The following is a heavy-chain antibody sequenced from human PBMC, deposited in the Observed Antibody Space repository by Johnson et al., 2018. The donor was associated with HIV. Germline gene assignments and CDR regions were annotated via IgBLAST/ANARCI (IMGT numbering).Heavy chain of an antibody. D-gene: IGHD3-10*01. CDR1: GFTFSSYA. V-gene: IGHV3-30*04. J-gene: IGHJ3*02. Sequence: QVQLVESGGGVVQPGRSLRLSCTASGFTFSSYAMHWVRQAPGKGLEWVAVISYDGSNKYYADSVKGRFTISRDNSKNTLYLQMNSLRAEDTAVYYCARGLDDYFGSGSPNAFDIWGQGTMVTVSS. CDR3: ARGLDDYFGSGSPNAFDI. CDR2: ISYDGSNK.